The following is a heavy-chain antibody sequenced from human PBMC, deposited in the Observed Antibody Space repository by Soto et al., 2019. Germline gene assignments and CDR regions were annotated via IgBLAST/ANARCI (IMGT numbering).Heavy chain of an antibody. CDR2: INSDGSTT. CDR3: ARVSPGYSYVNY. Sequence: EVQLVESGGGLVQPGGSLRLSCAASGFTFSSYWMLWVRQAPGKGLVWVSRINSDGSTTSYADSVKGRFTISRDNAKNTLYLQMNILRAEDKAVYYCARVSPGYSYVNYWGQGTMVTVSS. CDR1: GFTFSSYW. V-gene: IGHV3-74*01. D-gene: IGHD5-18*01. J-gene: IGHJ4*02.